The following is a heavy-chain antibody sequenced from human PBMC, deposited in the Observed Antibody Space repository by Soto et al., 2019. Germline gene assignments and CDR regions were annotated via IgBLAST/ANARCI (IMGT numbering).Heavy chain of an antibody. J-gene: IGHJ6*02. CDR2: ISSNGGST. Sequence: GGSLRLSCSASGFTFSSYAMHWVRQAPGKGLEYVSAISSNGGSTYYADSAKGRFTISRDNSKNTLYLQMSSLRAEDTAVYYCVKEGYSSSWYGTPLYGMDVWGQGTTVTVSS. CDR3: VKEGYSSSWYGTPLYGMDV. D-gene: IGHD6-13*01. V-gene: IGHV3-64D*06. CDR1: GFTFSSYA.